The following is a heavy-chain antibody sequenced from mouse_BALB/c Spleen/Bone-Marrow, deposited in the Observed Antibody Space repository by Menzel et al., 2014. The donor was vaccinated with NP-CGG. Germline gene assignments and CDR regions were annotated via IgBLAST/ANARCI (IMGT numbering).Heavy chain of an antibody. V-gene: IGHV5-17*02. J-gene: IGHJ2*01. CDR3: ASSPYGYFDY. Sequence: DVMLVESGGGLVQPGGSRKLSCAASGFTFSSFGMHWVRQAPEKGLEWVAYISSGSSTIYYADTVKGRFTISGDNPKNTLFLQMTSLRSEDTAMYYCASSPYGYFDYWGQGTTLTVSS. D-gene: IGHD1-1*01. CDR1: GFTFSSFG. CDR2: ISSGSSTI.